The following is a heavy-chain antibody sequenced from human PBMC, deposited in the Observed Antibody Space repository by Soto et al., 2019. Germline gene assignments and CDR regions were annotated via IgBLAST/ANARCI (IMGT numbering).Heavy chain of an antibody. CDR3: AKDGAIFGKFDY. CDR1: GFTFSSYA. Sequence: GGSLRLSCAASGFTFSSYAMSWVRQAPGKGLEWVSAISGSGGSTYYADSVKGRFTISRDNSKNTLFLQMNSLRAEDTAVYYCAKDGAIFGKFDYWGQGTLVTVSS. V-gene: IGHV3-23*01. D-gene: IGHD3-3*01. CDR2: ISGSGGST. J-gene: IGHJ4*02.